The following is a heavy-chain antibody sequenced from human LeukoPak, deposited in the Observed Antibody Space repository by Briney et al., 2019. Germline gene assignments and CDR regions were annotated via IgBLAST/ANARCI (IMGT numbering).Heavy chain of an antibody. CDR1: GGSISSSSYY. V-gene: IGHV4-39*02. D-gene: IGHD3-22*01. CDR2: IYYSGST. CDR3: ARETYYYDSSGYSDQKNFDY. Sequence: PSETLSLTCTVSGGSISSSSYYWGWIRQPPGKGLEWIGSIYYSGSTYYNPSLKSRVTISVDTSKNQFSLKLSSVTAADTAVYYCARETYYYDSSGYSDQKNFDYWGQGTLVTVSS. J-gene: IGHJ4*02.